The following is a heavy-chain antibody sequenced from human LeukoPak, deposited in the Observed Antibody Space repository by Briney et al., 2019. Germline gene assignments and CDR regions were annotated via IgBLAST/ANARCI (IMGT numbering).Heavy chain of an antibody. V-gene: IGHV3-48*03. CDR1: GFTFSSYE. D-gene: IGHD6-19*01. CDR3: ARGRVAGPNWFDP. J-gene: IGHJ5*02. CDR2: ISSSGSTI. Sequence: QPGGSLGLSCAASGFTFSSYEMNWVRQAPGKGLEWVSYISSSGSTIYYADSVKGRFTISRDNAKNSLYLQMNSLRAEDTAVYYCARGRVAGPNWFDPWGQGTLVTVSS.